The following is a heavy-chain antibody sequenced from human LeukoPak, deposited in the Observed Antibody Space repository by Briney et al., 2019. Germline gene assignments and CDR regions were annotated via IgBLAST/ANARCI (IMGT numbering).Heavy chain of an antibody. J-gene: IGHJ4*02. CDR3: ARSLHYYDSSGYSLVEDY. CDR2: INPSGGST. D-gene: IGHD3-22*01. V-gene: IGHV1-46*01. Sequence: ASVKVSCKASGYTFTSHCMHWVRQAPGQGLEWMGIINPSGGSTSYAQKFQGRVTMTRDTSTSTVYMELSSLRSEDTAVYYCARSLHYYDSSGYSLVEDYWGQGTLVTVSS. CDR1: GYTFTSHC.